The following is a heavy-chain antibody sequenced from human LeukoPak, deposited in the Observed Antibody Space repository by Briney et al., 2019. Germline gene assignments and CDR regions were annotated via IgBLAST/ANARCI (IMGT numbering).Heavy chain of an antibody. CDR3: ASGSGGSSFHY. V-gene: IGHV4-39*01. Sequence: PSETLSLTCTVSGGSISSGSYYWGWIRQPPGKGLEWIGTIYYSGSTYYSPSLKSRGIIFVDTSKTQFSLKLSFVTAADTAIYYCASGSGGSSFHYWGQGTLVTVSS. CDR1: GGSISSGSYY. D-gene: IGHD5-12*01. J-gene: IGHJ4*02. CDR2: IYYSGST.